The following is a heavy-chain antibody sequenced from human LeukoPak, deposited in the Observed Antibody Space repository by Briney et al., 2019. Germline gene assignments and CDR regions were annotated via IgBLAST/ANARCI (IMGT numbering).Heavy chain of an antibody. Sequence: PGGSLRLSCAASGFTFSSYAMYWVRQAPGKGLEWVSGLTGGGDFTYYADSVKGRFTISRDNSKNTLYLEMNSLRADDTAVYYCAKRGNTISFFDPWGQGTLVTVSS. CDR2: LTGGGDFT. V-gene: IGHV3-23*01. CDR1: GFTFSSYA. J-gene: IGHJ5*02. CDR3: AKRGNTISFFDP. D-gene: IGHD5-24*01.